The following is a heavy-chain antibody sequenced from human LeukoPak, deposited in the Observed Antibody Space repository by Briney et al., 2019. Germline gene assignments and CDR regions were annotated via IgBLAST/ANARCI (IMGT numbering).Heavy chain of an antibody. D-gene: IGHD5-18*01. Sequence: ASVKVSCKASGYTFTSYGISWVRQAPGQGLEWMGWISAYNGNTNYAQKLQGRVTMTRDTSISTAYMELSRLRSDDTAVYYCARDVTGGTASNWGQGTLVTVSS. CDR2: ISAYNGNT. V-gene: IGHV1-18*01. J-gene: IGHJ4*02. CDR1: GYTFTSYG. CDR3: ARDVTGGTASN.